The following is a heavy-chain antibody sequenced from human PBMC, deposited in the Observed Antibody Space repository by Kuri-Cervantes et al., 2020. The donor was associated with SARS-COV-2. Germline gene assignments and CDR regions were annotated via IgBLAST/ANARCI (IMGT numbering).Heavy chain of an antibody. CDR2: IDLSDSYT. CDR1: QYSSTSNW. CDR3: ARQRGTSSYSYYGMDV. J-gene: IGHJ6*02. D-gene: IGHD6-6*01. Sequence: KVSCKGAQYSSTSNWINWVRQMPGKGLEWMGRIDLSDSYTVYSPSFQGHVTISADKSISTAYLQWSSLKASDTAIYYCARQRGTSSYSYYGMDVWGQGTTVTVSS. V-gene: IGHV5-10-1*01.